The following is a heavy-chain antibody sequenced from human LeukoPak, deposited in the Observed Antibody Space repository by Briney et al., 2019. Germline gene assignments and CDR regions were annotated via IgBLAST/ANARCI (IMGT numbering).Heavy chain of an antibody. Sequence: SETLSLTCTVSGGSISRYYWSWIRQPPGKGLEWIGYIYYSGSTNYNPSLKSRVTISVDTSKNQFSLKLSSVTAADAAVYYCARRYYDSSGYYYQYYFDYWGQGTLVTVSS. D-gene: IGHD3-22*01. CDR3: ARRYYDSSGYYYQYYFDY. CDR2: IYYSGST. CDR1: GGSISRYY. J-gene: IGHJ4*02. V-gene: IGHV4-59*01.